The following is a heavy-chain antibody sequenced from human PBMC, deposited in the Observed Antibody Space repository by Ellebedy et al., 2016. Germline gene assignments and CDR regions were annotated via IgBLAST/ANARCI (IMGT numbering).Heavy chain of an antibody. D-gene: IGHD2-21*01. CDR1: GFTFKTYA. Sequence: GGSLRLXXAASGFTFKTYAMSWVRQAPGEGLEWVSTLSGSGPKTYYADSMQGRFTISRDNSKSTLYLQMNSLRAEDTAVYYCAKHETDGDYYFDLWGRGTLVTVSS. J-gene: IGHJ2*01. V-gene: IGHV3-23*01. CDR2: LSGSGPKT. CDR3: AKHETDGDYYFDL.